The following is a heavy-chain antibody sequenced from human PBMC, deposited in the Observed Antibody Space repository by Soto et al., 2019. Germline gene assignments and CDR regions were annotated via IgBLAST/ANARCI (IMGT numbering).Heavy chain of an antibody. D-gene: IGHD3-16*01. V-gene: IGHV3-9*01. CDR2: ISWNSGTT. Sequence: EMQLVESGGGLVQPGRSLRLSCAASGFIFDEYAMYWVRQAPGKGLEWVSGISWNSGTTGYADSVKGRFTISRDNAKNTLYLQMNSLRVEDTAIYYCEKEIMWGGEVDYYGMDVWGQGTTVTVS. CDR1: GFIFDEYA. J-gene: IGHJ6*02. CDR3: EKEIMWGGEVDYYGMDV.